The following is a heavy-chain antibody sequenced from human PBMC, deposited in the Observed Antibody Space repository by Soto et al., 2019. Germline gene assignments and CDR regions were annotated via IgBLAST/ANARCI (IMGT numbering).Heavy chain of an antibody. V-gene: IGHV3-23*01. D-gene: IGHD2-21*02. CDR1: GFTFSNYA. J-gene: IGHJ3*01. Sequence: GGSLRLSCAASGFTFSNYATNWVRQAPGMGLEWVSVISGSGGSAYYADSVQGRFTISRDNSKNTLYLQMNSLRAEDTAIYYCVREGTDWYSRGSFDFWGRGTMVTVSS. CDR2: ISGSGGSA. CDR3: VREGTDWYSRGSFDF.